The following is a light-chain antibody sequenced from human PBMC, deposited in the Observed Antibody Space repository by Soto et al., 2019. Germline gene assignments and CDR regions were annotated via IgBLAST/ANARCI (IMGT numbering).Light chain of an antibody. CDR1: QSVSSSY. CDR3: QQYGSSRWT. CDR2: GAS. V-gene: IGKV3-20*01. Sequence: EIVLTHSPGTLSLSPGERATLSCRASQSVSSSYLAWYQQNRGQAPRLLIYGASSRAPGIPDRFGGSVSGTDFTLTISRLEPEDFAVYYCQQYGSSRWTFGQGTKVDIK. J-gene: IGKJ1*01.